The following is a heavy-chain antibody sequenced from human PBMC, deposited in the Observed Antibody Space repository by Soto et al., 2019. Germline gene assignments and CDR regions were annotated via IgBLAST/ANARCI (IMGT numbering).Heavy chain of an antibody. CDR1: GFTFSSYA. J-gene: IGHJ4*02. Sequence: PGGSLRLSCAASGFTFSSYAMSWVRQAPGKGLEWVSAISGSGGSTYYADSVKGRFTISRDNSKNTLYLQMNSLRAEDTAVYYCAKDVRGYSYGYPFPFDYWGQGTLVTVSS. V-gene: IGHV3-23*01. CDR3: AKDVRGYSYGYPFPFDY. CDR2: ISGSGGST. D-gene: IGHD5-18*01.